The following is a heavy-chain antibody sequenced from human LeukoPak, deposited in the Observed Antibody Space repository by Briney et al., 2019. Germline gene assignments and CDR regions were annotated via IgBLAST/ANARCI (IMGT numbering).Heavy chain of an antibody. CDR1: GFTFSNYG. J-gene: IGHJ4*02. V-gene: IGHV3-33*01. CDR3: ARVGSGWDGVDY. Sequence: GSLRLSCAASGFTFSNYGMRWVRQAPGKGLEWVAVIWYDGSNKYYADSVKGRFTISRDNSKNTLYLQMNNLRAEDTAVYYCARVGSGWDGVDYWGQGTLVTVSS. D-gene: IGHD6-19*01. CDR2: IWYDGSNK.